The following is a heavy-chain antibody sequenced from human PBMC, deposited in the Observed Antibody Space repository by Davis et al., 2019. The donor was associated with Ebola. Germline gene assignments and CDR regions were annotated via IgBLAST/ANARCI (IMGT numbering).Heavy chain of an antibody. V-gene: IGHV3-7*03. CDR2: IRQDGSEK. D-gene: IGHD3-16*01. Sequence: GESLKISCAASGFSFSSHWMSWVRQAPGKGLEWVANIRQDGSEKHYVDSVKGRFTISRDNAKNSLYQQMNSLRAEDTAVYYCAREAVWRFDPWGQGTLVTVSS. CDR1: GFSFSSHW. J-gene: IGHJ5*02. CDR3: AREAVWRFDP.